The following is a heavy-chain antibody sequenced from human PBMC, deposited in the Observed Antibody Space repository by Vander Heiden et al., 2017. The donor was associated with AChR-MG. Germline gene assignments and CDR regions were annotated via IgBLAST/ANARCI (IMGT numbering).Heavy chain of an antibody. CDR1: GGRFSNYA. CDR2: IIPIFGTA. D-gene: IGHD3-3*01. V-gene: IGHV1-69*01. J-gene: IGHJ4*02. Sequence: QVQLLQSGAEVKKPGSSVKVSCKASGGRFSNYAINWVRQAPGQGLEWMGGIIPIFGTANYAQKFQGRVTITADESTTTVYMELSSLRSEDTAVYYGARGEEGDDFWNGRSDYWGQGTQVTVST. CDR3: ARGEEGDDFWNGRSDY.